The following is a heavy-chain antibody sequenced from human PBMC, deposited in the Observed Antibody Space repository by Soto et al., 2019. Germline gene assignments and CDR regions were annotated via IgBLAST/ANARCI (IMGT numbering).Heavy chain of an antibody. D-gene: IGHD3-9*01. CDR3: AKKGLYDILTGYYTYPFDY. J-gene: IGHJ4*02. CDR2: ISGSGGST. V-gene: IGHV3-23*01. CDR1: GFTFSSYA. Sequence: GGSLRLSCAASGFTFSSYAMSWVRQAPGKGLEWVSAISGSGGSTYYADSVKGRLTISRDNSKNTLYLQMNSLRAEDTAVYYCAKKGLYDILTGYYTYPFDYWGQGTLVTVSS.